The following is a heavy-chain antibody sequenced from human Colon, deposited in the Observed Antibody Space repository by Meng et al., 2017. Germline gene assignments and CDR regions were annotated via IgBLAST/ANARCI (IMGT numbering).Heavy chain of an antibody. J-gene: IGHJ4*02. V-gene: IGHV3-7*01. CDR3: ARRRGSGSFDY. CDR2: INLDGSEK. D-gene: IGHD3-10*01. Sequence: SCAASGFTFSSYWMSWVRQAPGKGLEWVANINLDGSEKYYVDSVKGRFTISRDNAKNSLSLQMNSLRAEDTAVYYCARRRGSGSFDYWGQGTLVTVSS. CDR1: GFTFSSYW.